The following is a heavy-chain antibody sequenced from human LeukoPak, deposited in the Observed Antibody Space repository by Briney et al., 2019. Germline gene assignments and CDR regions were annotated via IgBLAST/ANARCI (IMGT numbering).Heavy chain of an antibody. CDR1: GFTFSSYA. Sequence: SGGSLRLSCAASGFTFSSYAMSWARQDPGKGLEWVSAISGSGGSTYYADSVKGRFTISRDNSKNTLYLQMNSLRAEDTAVYYCAKDTAWIRYYFDYWGQGTLVTVSS. CDR3: AKDTAWIRYYFDY. D-gene: IGHD5-12*01. J-gene: IGHJ4*02. V-gene: IGHV3-23*01. CDR2: ISGSGGST.